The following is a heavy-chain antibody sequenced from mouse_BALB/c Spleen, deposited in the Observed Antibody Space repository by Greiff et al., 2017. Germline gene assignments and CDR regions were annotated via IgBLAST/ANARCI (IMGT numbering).Heavy chain of an antibody. J-gene: IGHJ4*01. CDR2: ISCYNGAT. V-gene: IGHV1S34*01. CDR1: GYSFTGYY. CDR3: ARQYPLSTPGDVLDY. D-gene: IGHD5-1*01. Sequence: LVKTGASVKISCKASGYSFTGYYMHWVKQSHGKSLEWIGYISCYNGATSYNQKFKGKATFTVDTSSITASMQFNSLTSEDSAVYNSARQYPLSTPGDVLDYRGQGNSDTASS.